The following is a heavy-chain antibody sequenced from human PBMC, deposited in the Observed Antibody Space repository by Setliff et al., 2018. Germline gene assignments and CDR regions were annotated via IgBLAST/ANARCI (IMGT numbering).Heavy chain of an antibody. D-gene: IGHD3-16*01. CDR1: GCTFTSYY. CDR3: ARERAGGRGFTFGAIYYYYGMDV. CDR2: INPKNGGA. V-gene: IGHV1-46*01. Sequence: ASVKVSCKASGCTFTSYYIHWVRQAPGQGLEWMGVINPKNGGATYPQNLQGRVTMTRDTSMSTVYMELSSLRFEDTAVYYCARERAGGRGFTFGAIYYYYGMDVWGQGTTVTVS. J-gene: IGHJ6*02.